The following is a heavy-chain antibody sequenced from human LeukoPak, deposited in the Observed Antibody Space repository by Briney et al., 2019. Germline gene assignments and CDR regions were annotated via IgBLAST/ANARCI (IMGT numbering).Heavy chain of an antibody. D-gene: IGHD6-19*01. CDR3: ARPYRSGWISDGFDI. CDR1: GFTFSTYW. Sequence: PGGSLRLSCAASGFTFSTYWMHWVRQAPGKGLVWVSRINSDGSSTSYADSVKGRFTISRDNAKNTLFLQMDSLRAEDTALYYCARPYRSGWISDGFDIWGQGTMVTVSS. V-gene: IGHV3-74*01. J-gene: IGHJ3*02. CDR2: INSDGSST.